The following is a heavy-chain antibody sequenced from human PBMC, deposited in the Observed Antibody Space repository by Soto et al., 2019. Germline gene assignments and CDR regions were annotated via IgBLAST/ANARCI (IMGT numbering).Heavy chain of an antibody. Sequence: GGSLRLSCAASGFTFSSYGMHWVRQAPGKGLEWVAVIWYDGSNKYYADSVKGRFTISRDNSKNTLYLQMNSLRAEDTAVYYCARDSENIVVVPAAILPDYWGQGTL. V-gene: IGHV3-33*01. J-gene: IGHJ4*02. CDR1: GFTFSSYG. D-gene: IGHD2-2*02. CDR2: IWYDGSNK. CDR3: ARDSENIVVVPAAILPDY.